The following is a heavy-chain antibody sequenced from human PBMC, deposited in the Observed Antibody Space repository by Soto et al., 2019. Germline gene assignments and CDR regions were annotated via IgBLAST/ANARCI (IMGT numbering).Heavy chain of an antibody. D-gene: IGHD6-19*01. V-gene: IGHV3-30*18. CDR3: AKMGSGWSH. CDR2: ISYDGSNK. CDR1: GFTFSSYG. J-gene: IGHJ4*02. Sequence: PGGSLRLSCAASGFTFSSYGMHWVRQAPGKGLEWVAVISYDGSNKYYADSVKGRFTISRDNSKNTLYLQMNSLRAEDTAVYYCAKMGSGWSHWGQGTLVTVSS.